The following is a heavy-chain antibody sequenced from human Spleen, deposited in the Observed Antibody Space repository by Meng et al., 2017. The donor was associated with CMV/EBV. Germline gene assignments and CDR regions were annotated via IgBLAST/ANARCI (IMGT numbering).Heavy chain of an antibody. Sequence: GGSLRLSCAASRFTFSNYWMHWVRQAPGRGLEWVSGINWSGPSPGYPDSMKGRFTISRDNAQNTLYLQINALRVEDTAVYYCARGLVGFSSGWHYGMDVWGQGTTVTVSS. D-gene: IGHD6-19*01. V-gene: IGHV3-20*04. J-gene: IGHJ6*02. CDR2: INWSGPSP. CDR1: RFTFSNYW. CDR3: ARGLVGFSSGWHYGMDV.